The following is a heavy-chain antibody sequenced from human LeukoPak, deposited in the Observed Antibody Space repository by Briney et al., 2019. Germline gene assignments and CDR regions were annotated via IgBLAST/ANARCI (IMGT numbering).Heavy chain of an antibody. V-gene: IGHV4-34*01. Sequence: SETLSLTCAVYGGSLNGHYWSWIRQSPGKGLEWIGEGSDSGGTKFNPSLKSRVTISAVTSKNQFSLKLSSVTAADTAVYHCAKNGQSGFSFDPWGQGTLVTVSS. CDR1: GGSLNGHY. J-gene: IGHJ5*02. CDR2: GSDSGGT. D-gene: IGHD1-26*01. CDR3: AKNGQSGFSFDP.